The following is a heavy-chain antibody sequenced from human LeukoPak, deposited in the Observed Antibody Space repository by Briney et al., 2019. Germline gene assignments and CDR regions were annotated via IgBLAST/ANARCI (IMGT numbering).Heavy chain of an antibody. CDR3: AKQGDDYRDYLSRRPLAY. D-gene: IGHD4-17*01. CDR1: GFTFGDYS. J-gene: IGHJ4*02. V-gene: IGHV3-43*01. CDR2: ISWDGGST. Sequence: GGSLRLSCAASGFTFGDYSMHWVRQAPGKGLEWVAVISWDGGSTDYADAVKGRFTISRDNRKNSLCLTINSLRTEETALYYCAKQGDDYRDYLSRRPLAYWGQPTLVTASS.